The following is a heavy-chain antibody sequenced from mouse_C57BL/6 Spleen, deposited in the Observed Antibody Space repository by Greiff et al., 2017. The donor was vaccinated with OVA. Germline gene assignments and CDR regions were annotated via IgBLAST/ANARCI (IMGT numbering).Heavy chain of an antibody. CDR1: GYTFTSYW. V-gene: IGHV1-69*01. Sequence: QVQLQQPGAELVMPGASVKLSCKASGYTFTSYWMHWVKQRPGQGLEWIGEIDPSDSYTNYNQKFKGQSTVTVDKSSSTAYMQLSSLTSEDSAVYYCARSFYGNYLWFAYWGQGTLVTVSA. D-gene: IGHD2-1*01. CDR2: IDPSDSYT. CDR3: ARSFYGNYLWFAY. J-gene: IGHJ3*01.